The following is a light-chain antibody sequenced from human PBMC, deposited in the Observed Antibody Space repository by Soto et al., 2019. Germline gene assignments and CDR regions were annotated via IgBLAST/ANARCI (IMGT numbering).Light chain of an antibody. Sequence: QLVLTQSPSASASLGASVKLTCTLSSGHSSYAIAWHQQQPETGPRYLMKINSDGSHSKGDGIPDRFSGSSSGAERYLTISSLQSEDDADYYCQTWGTGIRVFGGGTKVTVL. J-gene: IGLJ2*01. CDR1: SGHSSYA. V-gene: IGLV4-69*01. CDR3: QTWGTGIRV. CDR2: INSDGSH.